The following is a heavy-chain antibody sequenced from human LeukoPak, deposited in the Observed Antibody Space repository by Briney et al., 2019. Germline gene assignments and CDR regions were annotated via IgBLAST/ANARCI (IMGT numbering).Heavy chain of an antibody. Sequence: GGSLRLSCAASGFTFDDYAMHWVRQAPGKGLEWVSGISWNSGSIGYADSVKGRFTISRDNAKNSLYLQMNSLRAEDTALYHCARNYDILTGYYYFDYWGQGTLVTVSS. J-gene: IGHJ4*02. CDR1: GFTFDDYA. D-gene: IGHD3-9*01. CDR2: ISWNSGSI. V-gene: IGHV3-9*01. CDR3: ARNYDILTGYYYFDY.